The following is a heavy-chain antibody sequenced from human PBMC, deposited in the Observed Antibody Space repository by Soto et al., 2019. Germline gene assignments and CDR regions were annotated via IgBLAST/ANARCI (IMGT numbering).Heavy chain of an antibody. D-gene: IGHD3-10*01. J-gene: IGHJ4*02. CDR3: ARVDHRGVAVVRDY. CDR1: GNTFADHC. CDR2: ISCFNGQT. Sequence: XSVKVSCPASGNTFADHCFSLVRQAPGQRLEWMGWISCFNGQTNYSLKFQGRVTLTADASPSTAYMELRSLRSDDTAGHFFARVDHRGVAVVRDYWGQGTLVT. V-gene: IGHV1-18*01.